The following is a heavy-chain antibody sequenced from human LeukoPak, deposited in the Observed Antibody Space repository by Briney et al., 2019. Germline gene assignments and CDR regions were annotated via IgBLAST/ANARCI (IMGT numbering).Heavy chain of an antibody. J-gene: IGHJ4*02. CDR1: GYTFTGYY. D-gene: IGHD2-21*02. CDR2: INLNSGGT. CDR3: ARYNYCGGDCYHLDY. V-gene: IGHV1-2*02. Sequence: ASVKVSCKASGYTFTGYYMHWVRQAPGQGLEWMGWINLNSGGTQYAQKFQGRVTMTRDTCISTAYMELNRLRSDDTAVYYCARYNYCGGDCYHLDYWGQGTLVTVSS.